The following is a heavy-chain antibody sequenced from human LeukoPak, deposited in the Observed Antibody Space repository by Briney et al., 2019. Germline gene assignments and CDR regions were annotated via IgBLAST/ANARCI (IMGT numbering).Heavy chain of an antibody. J-gene: IGHJ6*02. CDR3: AREEVTMVRGDYYYYYGMDV. D-gene: IGHD3-10*01. CDR1: GGSISSYY. CDR2: IYTSGNT. V-gene: IGHV4-4*07. Sequence: KPSETLSLTCTVSGGSISSYYWSWIRQPAGKGLEWIGRIYTSGNTNYIPSLKSRVTMSVDTSKNQFSLKLSSVTAADTAVYYCAREEVTMVRGDYYYYYGMDVWGQGTTVTVSS.